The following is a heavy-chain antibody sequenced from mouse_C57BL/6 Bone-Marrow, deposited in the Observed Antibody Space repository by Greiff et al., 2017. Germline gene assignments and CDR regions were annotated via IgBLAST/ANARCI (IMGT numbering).Heavy chain of an antibody. CDR3: ARHRDDGYYDYAMDY. Sequence: EVQLQESGGDLVKPGGSLKLSCAASGFTFSSYGMSWVRQTPDKRLEWVATISSGGSYTYYPDSVKGRFTISRDNAKNTLYLQMSSLKSEDTAMYYWARHRDDGYYDYAMDYWGQGTSVTVSS. D-gene: IGHD2-3*01. V-gene: IGHV5-6*01. J-gene: IGHJ4*01. CDR1: GFTFSSYG. CDR2: ISSGGSYT.